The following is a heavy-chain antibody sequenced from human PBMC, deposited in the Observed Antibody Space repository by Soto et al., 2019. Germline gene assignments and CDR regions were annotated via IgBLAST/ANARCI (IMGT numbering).Heavy chain of an antibody. J-gene: IGHJ6*02. CDR3: AKDHWAAYSGYAICNDLDV. D-gene: IGHD5-12*01. V-gene: IGHV3-30*18. CDR2: ISYEGSKT. Sequence: QVQLVESGGGVVQPGRSLRLSCAASGFTFSDYGIHWVRQAPGKGLEWVAVISYEGSKTYYADSVKGRFTISRDNSKNTLYLQMASLRPEDTAVYYCAKDHWAAYSGYAICNDLDVWGQGTTVTVSS. CDR1: GFTFSDYG.